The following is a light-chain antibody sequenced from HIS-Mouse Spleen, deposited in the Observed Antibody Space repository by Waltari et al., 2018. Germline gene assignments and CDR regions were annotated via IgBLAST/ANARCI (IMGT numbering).Light chain of an antibody. CDR2: GNS. Sequence: QSVLTQPPSVSGAPGQRVTTSCTGSSSNIGARHDVHSYQQLPGTAPKLLSYGNSNRPSGVPDRFSGSKSGTSASLAITGLQAEDEADYYCQSYDSSLSGSVFGGGTKLTVL. J-gene: IGLJ3*02. CDR1: SSNIGARHD. V-gene: IGLV1-40*01. CDR3: QSYDSSLSGSV.